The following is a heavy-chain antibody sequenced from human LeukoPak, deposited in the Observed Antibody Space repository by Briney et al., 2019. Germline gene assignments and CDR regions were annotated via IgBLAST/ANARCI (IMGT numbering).Heavy chain of an antibody. CDR3: AREGEWELPFYYFDY. V-gene: IGHV3-21*01. CDR1: GFTFSSYS. D-gene: IGHD1-26*01. J-gene: IGHJ4*02. CDR2: ISSSSSYI. Sequence: NPGGSLRLSCAASGFTFSSYSMNWVRQAPGKGLEWVSSISSSSSYIYYADLVKGRFTISRDNAKNSLYLQMNSLRAEDTAVYYCAREGEWELPFYYFDYWGQGTLVTVSS.